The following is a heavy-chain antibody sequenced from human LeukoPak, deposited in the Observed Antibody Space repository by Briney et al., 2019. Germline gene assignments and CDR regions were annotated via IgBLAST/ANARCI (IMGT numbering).Heavy chain of an antibody. CDR1: GFTFSSYG. Sequence: GGSLRLSCAASGFTFSSYGMHWVRQAPGKGLEWVSSISASGGSTNYADSVKGRFTISRDNSKNTVYLQMNSLRAEDTAVYYCAKVMKGSERLTMVRGVIIKTAGLYYMDVWGKGTTVTVSS. CDR3: AKVMKGSERLTMVRGVIIKTAGLYYMDV. CDR2: ISASGGST. J-gene: IGHJ6*03. D-gene: IGHD3-10*01. V-gene: IGHV3-23*01.